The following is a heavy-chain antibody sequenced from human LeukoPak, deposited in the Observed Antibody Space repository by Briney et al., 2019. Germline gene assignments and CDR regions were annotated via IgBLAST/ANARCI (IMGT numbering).Heavy chain of an antibody. CDR3: ARINVLRFLECNWFDP. V-gene: IGHV4-59*08. D-gene: IGHD3-3*01. CDR2: IYYSGST. J-gene: IGHJ5*02. Sequence: SDTLSLTCTVSGGSISSYYWSWIRQPPGKGLEWIGYIYYSGSTNYNPSLKSRVTISVDTSKNQFSLKLSSVTAADTAVYYCARINVLRFLECNWFDPWGQGTLVTVSS. CDR1: GGSISSYY.